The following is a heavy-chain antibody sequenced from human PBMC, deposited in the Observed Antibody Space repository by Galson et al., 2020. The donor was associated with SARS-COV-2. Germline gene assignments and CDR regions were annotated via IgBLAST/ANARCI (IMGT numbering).Heavy chain of an antibody. CDR1: GFTFSTYG. D-gene: IGHD1-1*01. CDR2: ISHDGAIA. CDR3: AKDQFEHDYYFDY. Sequence: GESLKISCAASGFTFSTYGMHWVRQAPGKALEWVAIISHDGAIAYYADSLQGRFTISRDNSKNTLYLHMSSLRPEDTAVYFCAKDQFEHDYYFDYWGQGTLVTVSS. J-gene: IGHJ4*02. V-gene: IGHV3-30*18.